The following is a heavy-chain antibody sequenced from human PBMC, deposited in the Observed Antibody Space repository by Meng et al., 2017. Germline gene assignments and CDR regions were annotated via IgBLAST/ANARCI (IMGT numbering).Heavy chain of an antibody. J-gene: IGHJ6*01. D-gene: IGHD4-17*01. V-gene: IGHV3-30*04. CDR1: GFTFSSYA. CDR2: ISYDGSNK. CDR3: ARDADYADYYGMDV. Sequence: GESLKISCAASGFTFSSYAMHLVRQAPGKGLEWVAVISYDGSNKYYADSVKGRFTISRDNSKNTLYLQMNSLRAEDTAVYYCARDADYADYYGMDVWGQGTTVTVSS.